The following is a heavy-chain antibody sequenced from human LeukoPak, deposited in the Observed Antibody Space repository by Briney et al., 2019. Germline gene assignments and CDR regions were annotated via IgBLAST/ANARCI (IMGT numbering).Heavy chain of an antibody. J-gene: IGHJ6*02. V-gene: IGHV4-59*01. Sequence: PSETLSLTCTVSGGSISSYYWSWIRQPPGKGLEWIGYIYYSGSTNYNPSLKSRVTISVDTSKNQFSLKLSSVTAADTAVYYCARAASIAAAGTTRNYYYYGMDVWGQGTTVTVSS. CDR2: IYYSGST. CDR1: GGSISSYY. D-gene: IGHD6-13*01. CDR3: ARAASIAAAGTTRNYYYYGMDV.